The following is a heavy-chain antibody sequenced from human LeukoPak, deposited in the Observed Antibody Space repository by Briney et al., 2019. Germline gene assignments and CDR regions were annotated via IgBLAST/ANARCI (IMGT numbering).Heavy chain of an antibody. J-gene: IGHJ3*01. CDR3: ARMDTRAYCSGGNCYEHAFDV. Sequence: MTSETLSLTCSVSGGSISTYYWSWIRQPPGKGLEWIGYIYYSGSSNYNPSLKSRVTISVDTSKNQFSLKLNSVTAADTAVYYCARMDTRAYCSGGNCYEHAFDVWGQGTVVTVSS. CDR1: GGSISTYY. CDR2: IYYSGSS. V-gene: IGHV4-59*08. D-gene: IGHD2-15*01.